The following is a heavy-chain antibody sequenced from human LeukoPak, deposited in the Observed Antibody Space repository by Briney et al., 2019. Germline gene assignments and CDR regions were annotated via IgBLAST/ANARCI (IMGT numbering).Heavy chain of an antibody. J-gene: IGHJ4*02. V-gene: IGHV3-11*01. CDR2: ISSSGSTI. Sequence: GGSLRLSCAASGFTFSDYYMSWIRQAPGKGLEWVSYISSSGSTIYYADSVKGRFTISRDNAKNSLYLQMNSLRAEDTAMYYCASNYYYDSSGLDYWGQGTLVTVSS. CDR1: GFTFSDYY. CDR3: ASNYYYDSSGLDY. D-gene: IGHD3-22*01.